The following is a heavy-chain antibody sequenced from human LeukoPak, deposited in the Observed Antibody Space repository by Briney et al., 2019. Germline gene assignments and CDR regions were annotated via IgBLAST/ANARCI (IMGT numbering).Heavy chain of an antibody. D-gene: IGHD5-24*01. Sequence: KVSWKAFGYTFTISFMLSVRQDPEQGPKRMGVLSPSGGSTTYAQKFQGRVPLTRYMSTSTDYLELSSLRSEDTAVYYCARDNSVRDEAWWFTPWGQGTLVTVSS. J-gene: IGHJ5*02. CDR3: ARDNSVRDEAWWFTP. V-gene: IGHV1-46*01. CDR1: GYTFTISF. CDR2: LSPSGGST.